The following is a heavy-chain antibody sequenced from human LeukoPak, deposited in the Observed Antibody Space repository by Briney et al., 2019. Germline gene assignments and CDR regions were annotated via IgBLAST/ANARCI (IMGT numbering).Heavy chain of an antibody. CDR2: ISSSGSTI. V-gene: IGHV3-48*03. CDR1: GFTFSSYE. D-gene: IGHD3-10*01. J-gene: IGHJ4*02. CDR3: ARGMGSLTY. Sequence: GGSLRLSCAASGFTFSSYEMNWVRQAPGKGLEWVSYISSSGSTIYYADSVKGRFTISRDNAKHSLYLQMNSLRAEDTAVFYCARGMGSLTYWGQGTLVTVSS.